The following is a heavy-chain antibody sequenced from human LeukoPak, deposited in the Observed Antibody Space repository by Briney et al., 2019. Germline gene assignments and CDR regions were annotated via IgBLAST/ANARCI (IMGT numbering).Heavy chain of an antibody. CDR2: IRFDGSDK. CDR1: GFTFSSYG. J-gene: IGHJ3*02. CDR3: AKPGSSSPGNAFNI. V-gene: IGHV3-30*02. Sequence: GRSLRLSCAASGFTFSSYGMHWARQAPGKGLVWVAFIRFDGSDKYYADSVKGRFTVSRDNSKNTLFLQMNSLRPEDTAVYYCAKPGSSSPGNAFNIWGQGTMVTVSS. D-gene: IGHD6-6*01.